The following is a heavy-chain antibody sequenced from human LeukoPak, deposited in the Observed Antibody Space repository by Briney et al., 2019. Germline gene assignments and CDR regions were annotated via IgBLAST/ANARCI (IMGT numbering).Heavy chain of an antibody. CDR1: GGSFSGYY. CDR2: INHSGST. CDR3: ARGGIQLWLDY. Sequence: PSETLSLTCAVYGGSFSGYYWSWIRQPPGKGLEWIGEINHSGSTNYNPSLKSRVTISVDTSKNQFSLKLSSVTAADTAVYYCARGGIQLWLDYWGQGTLDTVSS. J-gene: IGHJ4*02. V-gene: IGHV4-34*01. D-gene: IGHD5-18*01.